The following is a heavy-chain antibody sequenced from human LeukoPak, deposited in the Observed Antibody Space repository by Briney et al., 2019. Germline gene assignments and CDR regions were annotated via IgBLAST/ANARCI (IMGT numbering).Heavy chain of an antibody. D-gene: IGHD6-13*01. CDR2: IYYSGST. CDR3: ARRDSSSWYDNWFDP. CDR1: GGSISSYY. Sequence: SETLSLTCTVSGGSISSYYWSWIRQPPGKGLEWIGYIYYSGSTNYNPSLKSRVTISVDTSKNQFSLKLSSVTAADTAVYYCARRDSSSWYDNWFDPWGQGTLVTVSS. V-gene: IGHV4-59*08. J-gene: IGHJ5*02.